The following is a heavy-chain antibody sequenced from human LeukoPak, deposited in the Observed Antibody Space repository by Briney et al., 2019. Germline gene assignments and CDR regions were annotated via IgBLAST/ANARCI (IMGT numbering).Heavy chain of an antibody. Sequence: PGGSLRLSCTASGFTFGDYAMGWFRQAPGKGLEWVGFIRSKAYGGTTEYAASVKGRFTISRDDSKSIAYLQMNSLKTEDTAVYYCTRDIGYCSSTSCYGRWFDPWGQGTLVTVSS. CDR2: IRSKAYGGTT. CDR3: TRDIGYCSSTSCYGRWFDP. V-gene: IGHV3-49*03. CDR1: GFTFGDYA. J-gene: IGHJ5*02. D-gene: IGHD2-2*01.